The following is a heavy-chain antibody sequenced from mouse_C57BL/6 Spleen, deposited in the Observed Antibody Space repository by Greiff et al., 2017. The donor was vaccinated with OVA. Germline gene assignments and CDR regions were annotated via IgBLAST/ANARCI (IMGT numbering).Heavy chain of an antibody. V-gene: IGHV1-61*01. Sequence: QVQLKQPGAELVRPGSSVKLSCKASGYTFTSYWMDWVKQRPGQGLEWIGNIYPSDSETHYNQKFKDKATLTVDKSSSTAYMQLSSLTSEDSAVYYCARGKDYAMDYWGQGTSVTVSS. CDR1: GYTFTSYW. J-gene: IGHJ4*01. CDR3: ARGKDYAMDY. CDR2: IYPSDSET.